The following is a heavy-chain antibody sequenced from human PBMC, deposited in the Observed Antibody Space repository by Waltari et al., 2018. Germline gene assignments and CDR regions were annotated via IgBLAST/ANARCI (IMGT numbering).Heavy chain of an antibody. V-gene: IGHV1-69*01. Sequence: VQLVQSGAEVKKPGSSVKGSCKASGGTFSSYAISWVRQAAGQGLELMGGIIPIFSTDTYAQKFQGRVTITADESTRTAYMELSSLRSEDTAVYYWASRENPGLHYYGMDVWGQGTTVTVSS. CDR2: IIPIFSTD. D-gene: IGHD3-10*01. J-gene: IGHJ6*02. CDR1: GGTFSSYA. CDR3: ASRENPGLHYYGMDV.